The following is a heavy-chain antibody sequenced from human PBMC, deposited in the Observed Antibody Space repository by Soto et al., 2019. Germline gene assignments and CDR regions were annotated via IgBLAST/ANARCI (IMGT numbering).Heavy chain of an antibody. CDR3: ARHHVRGRTIAGAAEF. V-gene: IGHV4-34*01. CDR1: GKSLSCYY. Sequence: SETLSLTCAVYGKSLSCYYWSWIRQPPGKALEWIGEINHSGNTNYNPSLKSRVTISVDTSKNQLFLNLSSVTAADTAMYYCARHHVRGRTIAGAAEFWGQGTLVTVSS. CDR2: INHSGNT. D-gene: IGHD1-26*01. J-gene: IGHJ4*02.